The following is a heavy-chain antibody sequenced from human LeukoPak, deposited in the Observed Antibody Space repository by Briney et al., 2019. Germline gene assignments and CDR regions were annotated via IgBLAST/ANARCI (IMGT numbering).Heavy chain of an antibody. J-gene: IGHJ5*02. Sequence: SVKVSCKASGGTFSSYTISWVRQAPGQGLEWMGRIIPILGIANYAQKFQGRVTITADKSTSTAYMELSSLRSEDTAVYYCARSRSSGWPDNWFDPWGQGTLVTVSS. D-gene: IGHD6-19*01. CDR2: IIPILGIA. V-gene: IGHV1-69*02. CDR1: GGTFSSYT. CDR3: ARSRSSGWPDNWFDP.